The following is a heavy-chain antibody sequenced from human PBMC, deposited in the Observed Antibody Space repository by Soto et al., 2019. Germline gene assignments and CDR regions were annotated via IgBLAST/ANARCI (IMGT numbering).Heavy chain of an antibody. CDR3: ARSRDERTQSKNWFDP. CDR1: GGSISSYY. V-gene: IGHV4-59*01. Sequence: SETLSLTSTVSGGSISSYYWSWIRQPPGKGLEWIGYIYYNGSTNYNPSFKSRVTMSVDTSKNQVSLDLDSLTAADTAVYYCARSRDERTQSKNWFDPWGQGTLVTVSS. J-gene: IGHJ5*02. CDR2: IYYNGST. D-gene: IGHD1-1*01.